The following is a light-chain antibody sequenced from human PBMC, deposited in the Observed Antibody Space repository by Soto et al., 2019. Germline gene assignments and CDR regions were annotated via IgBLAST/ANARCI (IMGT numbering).Light chain of an antibody. CDR2: TAS. J-gene: IGKJ4*01. CDR3: QQYSTSPLT. V-gene: IGKV3-20*01. Sequence: EIVLTQSPGTLSLSPGERATLSCRASQSVTSSYLAWYQQKPGQAPRLLIYTASSRATGFPDRFSGSGSGTDFTLTISRLEPEDSAVYYWQQYSTSPLTFGGGTKVEIK. CDR1: QSVTSSY.